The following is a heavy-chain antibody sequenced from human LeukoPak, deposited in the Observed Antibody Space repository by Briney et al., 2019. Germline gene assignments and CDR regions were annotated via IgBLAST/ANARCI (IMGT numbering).Heavy chain of an antibody. Sequence: SVTVSFTASGGTFSIYAISWVRQAPGQGLEWMGGIIPIFGTANYAQKFQGRVTITADESTSTAYMELSSLRSEDTAVYYCARSTLHVVVTANPFDYWGQGTLVTVSS. J-gene: IGHJ4*02. CDR2: IIPIFGTA. V-gene: IGHV1-69*13. CDR1: GGTFSIYA. CDR3: ARSTLHVVVTANPFDY. D-gene: IGHD2-21*02.